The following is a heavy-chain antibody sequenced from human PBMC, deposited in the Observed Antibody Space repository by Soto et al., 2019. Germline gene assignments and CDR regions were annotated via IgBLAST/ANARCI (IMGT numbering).Heavy chain of an antibody. CDR2: IYPGDSDT. CDR3: ARPAAVGRGYDAFDI. Sequence: GESLKISCKGSGYSFTSYWIGWVRQMPGKGLEWMGIIYPGDSDTRYSPSLQGQVTISADKSISTAYLQWSSLKASDTAMYYCARPAAVGRGYDAFDIRGQGTMVTGSS. CDR1: GYSFTSYW. J-gene: IGHJ3*02. D-gene: IGHD6-13*01. V-gene: IGHV5-51*01.